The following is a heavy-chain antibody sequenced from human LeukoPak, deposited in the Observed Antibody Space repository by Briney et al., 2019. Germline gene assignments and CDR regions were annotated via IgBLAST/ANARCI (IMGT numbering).Heavy chain of an antibody. Sequence: LSLTCAVYGGSFSGYYWSWFRQAPGKGLEWVGFIRSKAYGGTTEYAASVKGRFTISRDDSKSIAYLQMNSLKTEDTAVYYCTRASYYWGQGTLVTVSS. CDR3: TRASYY. V-gene: IGHV3-49*03. CDR2: IRSKAYGGTT. CDR1: GGSFSGYY. J-gene: IGHJ4*02.